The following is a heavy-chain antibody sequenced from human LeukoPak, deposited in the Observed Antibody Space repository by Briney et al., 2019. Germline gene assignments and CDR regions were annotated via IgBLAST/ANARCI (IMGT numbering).Heavy chain of an antibody. CDR2: INPNSGGT. CDR1: GYTFTSYY. V-gene: IGHV1-2*02. J-gene: IGHJ4*02. D-gene: IGHD3-22*01. CDR3: ARGEYYYDSSGYYYFDY. Sequence: ASVNVSCTSSGYTFTSYYIHWVRQAPGQGLEWMGWINPNSGGTNYAQKFQGRVTITRDTSISTAYMELSRLRSDDTAVYYCARGEYYYDSSGYYYFDYWGQGTLVTVSS.